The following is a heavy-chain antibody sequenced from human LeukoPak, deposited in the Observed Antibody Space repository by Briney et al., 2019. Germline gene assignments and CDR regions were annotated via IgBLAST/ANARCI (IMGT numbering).Heavy chain of an antibody. J-gene: IGHJ4*02. CDR1: GGTFSSYA. D-gene: IGHD2-15*01. CDR2: IIPIFGTA. V-gene: IGHV1-69*05. CDR3: ARECSGGRCYFDY. Sequence: ASVKVSCKASGGTFSSYAISWVRQAPGQGLEWMGGIIPIFGTANYAQKFQGRVTITTDESTSTAYMELSSLRSDDTAVYYCARECSGGRCYFDYWGQGTLVTVSS.